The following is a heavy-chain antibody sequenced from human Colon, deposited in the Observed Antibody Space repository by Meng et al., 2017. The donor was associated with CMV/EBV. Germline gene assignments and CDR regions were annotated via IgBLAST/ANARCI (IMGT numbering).Heavy chain of an antibody. Sequence: GESLKISCAASGFTFSSYWMHWVRQAPGKGLVWVSRINSDGSSTSYADSVKGRFTISRDNAKNTLYPQMNSLRAEDTAVYYCARALTNLEWLLSFDYWGQGTLVTVSS. CDR2: INSDGSST. D-gene: IGHD3-3*01. V-gene: IGHV3-74*01. J-gene: IGHJ4*02. CDR3: ARALTNLEWLLSFDY. CDR1: GFTFSSYW.